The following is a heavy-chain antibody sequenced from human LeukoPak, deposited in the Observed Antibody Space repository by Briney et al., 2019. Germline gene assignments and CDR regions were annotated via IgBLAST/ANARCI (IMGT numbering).Heavy chain of an antibody. Sequence: SETLPLTCAVYGGSFSGYYWSWIRQPPGKGLEWIGEINHSGSTNYNPSLKSRVTISVDTSKNQFSLKLSSATAADTAVYYCTRGLYSSSWSPIYYFDYWGQGTLVTVSS. D-gene: IGHD6-13*01. J-gene: IGHJ4*02. V-gene: IGHV4-34*01. CDR2: INHSGST. CDR1: GGSFSGYY. CDR3: TRGLYSSSWSPIYYFDY.